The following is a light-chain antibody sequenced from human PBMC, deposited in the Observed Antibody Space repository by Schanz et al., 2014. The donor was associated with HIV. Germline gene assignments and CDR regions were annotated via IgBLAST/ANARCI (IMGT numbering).Light chain of an antibody. V-gene: IGLV2-14*03. CDR3: NSYTRTSTPV. CDR2: DVN. CDR1: SSDIGAYNY. Sequence: QSALIQPASVSGSPGQSITISCTGTSSDIGAYNYVSWYQQHPGKAPKLMIYDVNIRPSGVSNRFSGSKSGNTASLTISGLQAEDEADYYCNSYTRTSTPVFGGGTQLTVL. J-gene: IGLJ2*01.